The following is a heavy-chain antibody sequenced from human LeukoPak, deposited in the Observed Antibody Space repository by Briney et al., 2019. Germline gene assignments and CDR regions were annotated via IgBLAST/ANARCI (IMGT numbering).Heavy chain of an antibody. CDR2: ISSSSSYI. D-gene: IGHD3-22*01. Sequence: GGSLRLSCAASGFTFSSYSMNWVRQAPGKGLEWVSSISSSSSYIYYADSVKGRFTISRDNAKNSLYLQMNSLRAEDTAVYYCARHVDYYDSSGYYYPSHFDYWGQGTLVTVSS. J-gene: IGHJ4*02. CDR3: ARHVDYYDSSGYYYPSHFDY. V-gene: IGHV3-21*01. CDR1: GFTFSSYS.